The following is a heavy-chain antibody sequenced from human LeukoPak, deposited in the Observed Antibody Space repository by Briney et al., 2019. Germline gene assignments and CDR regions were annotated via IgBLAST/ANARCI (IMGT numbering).Heavy chain of an antibody. CDR2: INHSGST. V-gene: IGHV4-34*01. CDR1: GGSFSGYC. D-gene: IGHD1-14*01. Sequence: SETLSLTCAVYGGSFSGYCWSWIRQPPGKGLEWIGEINHSGSTNYNPSLKSRVTISVDTSKNQFSLKLSSVTAADTAVYYCATGAGDFDHWGQGILVTVSS. CDR3: ATGAGDFDH. J-gene: IGHJ4*02.